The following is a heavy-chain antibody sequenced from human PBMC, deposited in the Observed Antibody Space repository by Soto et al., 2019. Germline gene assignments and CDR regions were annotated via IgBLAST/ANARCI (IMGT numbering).Heavy chain of an antibody. V-gene: IGHV2-5*02. Sequence: QITLKESGPTLVTPTQTLTLTCTFSGFSLSTSGVGVGWIRQPPGKALEWLALIYWDDDKRYSPSLKSRLTITKDTSKSQVVLTMTNMDPVDTATYYCARTALVLLWFGELTTPSFDYWGQGTLVTVSS. D-gene: IGHD3-10*01. CDR2: IYWDDDK. CDR1: GFSLSTSGVG. J-gene: IGHJ4*02. CDR3: ARTALVLLWFGELTTPSFDY.